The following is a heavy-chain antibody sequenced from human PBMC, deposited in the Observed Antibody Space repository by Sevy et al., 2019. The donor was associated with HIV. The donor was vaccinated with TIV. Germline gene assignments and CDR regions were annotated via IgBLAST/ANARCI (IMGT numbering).Heavy chain of an antibody. D-gene: IGHD6-13*01. V-gene: IGHV3-53*01. CDR1: GFTVSSNC. Sequence: GGSLRLSCAASGFTVSSNCMSWVRQAPGKGLEWVSVIYSGGSTYYADSVKGRFTISRDNSKNTLYLQMNSLRAEDTAVYYCARDREAAAGTPYYYYMDVWGKGTTVTVSS. J-gene: IGHJ6*03. CDR3: ARDREAAAGTPYYYYMDV. CDR2: IYSGGST.